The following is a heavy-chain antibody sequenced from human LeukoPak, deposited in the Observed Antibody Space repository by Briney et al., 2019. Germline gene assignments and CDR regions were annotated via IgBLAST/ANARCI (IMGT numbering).Heavy chain of an antibody. J-gene: IGHJ6*03. CDR2: INHSGST. D-gene: IGHD2-15*01. Sequence: SETLSLTCAVYGGSFSGYYWSWIRQPPGKGLEWIGEINHSGSTNYNPSLKSRVTISVDTSKNQFSLKLSSVTAADTAVYYCARAPLSGAAYYNYYYMTVWGQATTVTVSS. CDR3: ARAPLSGAAYYNYYYMTV. V-gene: IGHV4-34*01. CDR1: GGSFSGYY.